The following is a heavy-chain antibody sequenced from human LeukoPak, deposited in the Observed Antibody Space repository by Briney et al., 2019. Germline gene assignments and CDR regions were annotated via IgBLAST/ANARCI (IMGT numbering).Heavy chain of an antibody. CDR1: SGSISSYY. J-gene: IGHJ6*03. V-gene: IGHV4-4*07. CDR2: VYSSGST. CDR3: ARGPRYYYYYMDV. Sequence: SETLSLTCTVSSGSISSYYWNWIRQPAGKGLEWIGRVYSSGSTNYNPSLKSRVTMSVDTSKNQFSLRLSSLTAADTAVYYCARGPRYYYYYMDVWGKGTTVTVSS.